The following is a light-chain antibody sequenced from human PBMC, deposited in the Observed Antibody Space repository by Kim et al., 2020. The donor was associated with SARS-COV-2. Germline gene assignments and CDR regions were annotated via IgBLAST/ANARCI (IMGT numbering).Light chain of an antibody. CDR2: DDS. CDR1: SIGSKG. Sequence: PRMTARITCGGSSIGSKGAPWYQQQPGQAPVFVISDDSDRPSGIPDRFSGSTSGNTATLTISRVEAGDEADYYCQVWDSSSDHRVVFGGGTQLTVL. CDR3: QVWDSSSDHRVV. V-gene: IGLV3-21*03. J-gene: IGLJ2*01.